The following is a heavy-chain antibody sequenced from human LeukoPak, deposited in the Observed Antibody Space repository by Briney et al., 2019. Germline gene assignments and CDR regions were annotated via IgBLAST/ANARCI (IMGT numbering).Heavy chain of an antibody. V-gene: IGHV3-7*01. J-gene: IGHJ5*01. CDR3: ARGMTVAANWFDS. CDR1: GFIFSTYW. D-gene: IGHD6-19*01. Sequence: PGGSLRLSCAASGFIFSTYWMNWVRQVPGKGLEWVANIKQDGSEKYYVDSVKGRFTISRDNAENSVYLQMNSLRAEDTAVYYCARGMTVAANWFDSWGQGTLVTVSS. CDR2: IKQDGSEK.